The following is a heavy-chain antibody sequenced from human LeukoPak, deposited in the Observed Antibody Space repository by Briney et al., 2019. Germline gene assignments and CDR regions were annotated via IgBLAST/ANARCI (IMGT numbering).Heavy chain of an antibody. CDR2: IKEDGSEK. Sequence: GGSLRLSCAASGFSFGSYWMNWVREAPGKGLEWVANIKEDGSEKYYVDSVRGRFTISRDNAKSSLFLQMNSLRADDTAVYYCARAYSNIWYNCFDPWGQGTLVTVSS. V-gene: IGHV3-7*04. D-gene: IGHD6-13*01. J-gene: IGHJ5*02. CDR3: ARAYSNIWYNCFDP. CDR1: GFSFGSYW.